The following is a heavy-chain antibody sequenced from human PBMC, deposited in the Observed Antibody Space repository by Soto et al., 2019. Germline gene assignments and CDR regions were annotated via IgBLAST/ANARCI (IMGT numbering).Heavy chain of an antibody. Sequence: PSGTLSLTCTVSGGSISGGGRSWSWNRQNTGKGLEWIGYIFSSGSTNYNPSLKSRVTISVDTSENQFSLKLTSVTAADTAVYYCARVGYCSSTPCWPIGYFEYWGQGTLVTVSS. D-gene: IGHD2-2*01. CDR1: GGSISGGGRS. CDR3: ARVGYCSSTPCWPIGYFEY. V-gene: IGHV4-61*08. CDR2: IFSSGST. J-gene: IGHJ4*02.